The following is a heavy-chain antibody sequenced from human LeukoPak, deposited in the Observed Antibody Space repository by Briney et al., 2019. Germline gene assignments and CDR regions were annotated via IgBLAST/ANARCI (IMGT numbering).Heavy chain of an antibody. CDR1: RFSLSNFW. V-gene: IGHV3-7*01. Sequence: GGSLRLSCVASRFSLSNFWMIWVRQAPGKGLEWVANINEGGSEKNYVDSVKGRFTISRDNAKNSLFLQMNSLRAEDTAVYYCVRDRSRTTVTRFDSWGQGILVTVSS. J-gene: IGHJ4*02. CDR2: INEGGSEK. CDR3: VRDRSRTTVTRFDS. D-gene: IGHD4-17*01.